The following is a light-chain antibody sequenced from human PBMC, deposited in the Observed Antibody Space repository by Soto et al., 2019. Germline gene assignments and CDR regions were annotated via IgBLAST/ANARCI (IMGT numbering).Light chain of an antibody. CDR1: QSVSSSY. J-gene: IGKJ3*01. CDR3: QQYGSSPGVT. V-gene: IGKV3-20*01. CDR2: GAS. Sequence: EIVLTQSPGTLSLSPGERATLSCRASQSVSSSYLAWNQQKPGQAPRLLIYGASSRATGIPDWFSGSGSGTDFTLTIRRLEPEDFAVYYCQQYGSSPGVTFGPGQKWISN.